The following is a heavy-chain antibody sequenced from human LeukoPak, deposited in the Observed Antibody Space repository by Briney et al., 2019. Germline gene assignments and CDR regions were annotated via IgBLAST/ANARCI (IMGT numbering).Heavy chain of an antibody. J-gene: IGHJ5*02. D-gene: IGHD6-19*01. CDR2: INPNSGGT. CDR1: GYTFTGYY. CDR3: ARSDAVGGIAVAGTSGFDP. V-gene: IGHV1-2*04. Sequence: ASVKVSCKASGYTFTGYYMHWVRQAPGQGLEWMGWINPNSGGTNYARKFQGWVTMTRDTSISTAYMELSRLRSDDTAVYYCARSDAVGGIAVAGTSGFDPWGQGTLVTVSS.